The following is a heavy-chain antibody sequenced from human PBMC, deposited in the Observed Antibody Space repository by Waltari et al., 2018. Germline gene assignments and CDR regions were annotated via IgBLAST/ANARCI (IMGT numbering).Heavy chain of an antibody. CDR2: INGDGGST. D-gene: IGHD2-2*01. J-gene: IGHJ5*02. CDR3: TRTRYCSTTSCQVDWFDP. Sequence: EVQLVESGGGLVQPGGSLRLTCVAPGFTFITYWMPWVRQAPGKGLVWVSRINGDGGSTSYADFAKGRFTISRDNANNMLYLQMNSLRAEDTAVYYCTRTRYCSTTSCQVDWFDPWGQGTLVTVSS. V-gene: IGHV3-74*01. CDR1: GFTFITYW.